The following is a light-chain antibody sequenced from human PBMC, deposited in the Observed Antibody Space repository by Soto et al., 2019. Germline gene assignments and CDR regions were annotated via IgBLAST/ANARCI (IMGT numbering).Light chain of an antibody. V-gene: IGKV1D-12*01. J-gene: IGKJ4*01. CDR1: QDINNW. CDR3: QQSNSFPLT. Sequence: DIQVTQSPSSVSASVGDRVTITCRASQDINNWLAWYQQKPGKAPKLLIYTTSNLQSGVPSRVSGSGSGTYFPLTINTLQPEGFAPYYCQQSNSFPLTFGGGTKVEIK. CDR2: TTS.